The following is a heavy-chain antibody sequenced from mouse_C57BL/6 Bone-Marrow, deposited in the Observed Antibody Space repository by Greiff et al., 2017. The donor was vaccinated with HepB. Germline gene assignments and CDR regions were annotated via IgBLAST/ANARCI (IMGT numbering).Heavy chain of an antibody. D-gene: IGHD1-1*01. J-gene: IGHJ1*03. CDR1: GFTFTDYY. CDR2: IRNKANGYTT. CDR3: ASSHYYGSSLNWYFDV. V-gene: IGHV7-3*01. Sequence: EVQGVESGGGLVQPGGSLSLSCAASGFTFTDYYMSWVRQPPGKALEWLGFIRNKANGYTTEYSASVKGRFTISRDNSQSILYLQMNALRAEDSATYYCASSHYYGSSLNWYFDVWGTGTTVTVSS.